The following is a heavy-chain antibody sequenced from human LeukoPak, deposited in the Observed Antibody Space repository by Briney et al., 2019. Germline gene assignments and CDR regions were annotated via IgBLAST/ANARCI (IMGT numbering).Heavy chain of an antibody. J-gene: IGHJ5*02. V-gene: IGHV3-23*01. CDR3: AKDRVAATLIRGFNWFDP. CDR1: GFAFSSYA. D-gene: IGHD2-15*01. CDR2: ISGSGGST. Sequence: TGGSLRLSCAASGFAFSSYAMSWVRQAPGKGLEWVSAISGSGGSTYYADSVKGRFTISRDNSKNTLYLQMNSLRAEDTAVYYCAKDRVAATLIRGFNWFDPRGQGTLVTVSS.